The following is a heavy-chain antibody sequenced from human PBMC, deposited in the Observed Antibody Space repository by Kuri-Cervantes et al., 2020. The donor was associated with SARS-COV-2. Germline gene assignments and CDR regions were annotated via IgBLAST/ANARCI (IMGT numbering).Heavy chain of an antibody. J-gene: IGHJ5*02. V-gene: IGHV4-59*08. CDR2: INYSGST. CDR3: ARQMMSSITIFGVVITRNWFDP. D-gene: IGHD3-3*01. Sequence: SETLSLTCTVSGGSISSDYWSWIRQPPGKGLEWIGFINYSGSTYYNPSLKSRVTISVDTSKNQFSLKLSSVTAADTAVYYCARQMMSSITIFGVVITRNWFDPWGQGTLVTVSS. CDR1: GGSISSDY.